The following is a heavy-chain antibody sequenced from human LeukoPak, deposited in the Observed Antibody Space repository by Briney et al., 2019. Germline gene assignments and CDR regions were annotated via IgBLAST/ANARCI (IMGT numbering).Heavy chain of an antibody. CDR2: ISSSSSYI. D-gene: IGHD5-24*01. J-gene: IGHJ4*02. CDR3: AREFRDGYNFPFDY. CDR1: GFTFSSYS. Sequence: GGSLRLSCAASGFTFSSYSMNWVRQAPGKGLEWVSSISSSSSYIYYADSVKGRFTISRDNAKNSLYLQMNSLRAEDTAVYYCAREFRDGYNFPFDYWGQGTLVTVSS. V-gene: IGHV3-21*01.